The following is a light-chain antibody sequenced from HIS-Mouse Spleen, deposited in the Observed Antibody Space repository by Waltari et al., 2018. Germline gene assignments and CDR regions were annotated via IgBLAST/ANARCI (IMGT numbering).Light chain of an antibody. CDR3: QSYDSSLSAHVV. CDR1: SSTLGAGYD. Sequence: QSVLTQPPSVSGAPGPRVTISCTGSSSTLGAGYDVHWYQQLPATAPKLLISGNSNRPSVVPDRFSGSKSGTSASLAITGLQAEDEADYYCQSYDSSLSAHVVFGGGTKLTVL. V-gene: IGLV1-40*01. J-gene: IGLJ2*01. CDR2: GNS.